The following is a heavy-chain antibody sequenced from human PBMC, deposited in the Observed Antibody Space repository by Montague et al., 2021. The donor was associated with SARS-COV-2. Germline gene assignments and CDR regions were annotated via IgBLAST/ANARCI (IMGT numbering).Heavy chain of an antibody. J-gene: IGHJ3*02. V-gene: IGHV4-31*03. Sequence: TRSLTCTVSGGSISSGGYYWSWIRQHPGKGLEWIGYIYYSGSTYYNPSLKSRVTISVDTSKNQFSLKLSSVTAADTAVYYCARAYITMIVVVSAFDIWGQGTMVTVSS. CDR2: IYYSGST. D-gene: IGHD3-22*01. CDR3: ARAYITMIVVVSAFDI. CDR1: GGSISSGGYY.